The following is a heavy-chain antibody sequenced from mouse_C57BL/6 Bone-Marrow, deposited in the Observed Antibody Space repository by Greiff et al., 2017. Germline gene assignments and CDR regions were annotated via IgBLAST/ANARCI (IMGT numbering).Heavy chain of an antibody. D-gene: IGHD2-4*01. V-gene: IGHV2-2*01. CDR1: GFSLTSYG. CDR3: ARKYGYDYDGLAMDY. Sequence: VQLQESGPGLVQPSQSLSITCTVSGFSLTSYGVHWVRQSPGKGLEWLGVIWSGGSTDYNAAFISRLSISKDNSKSQVFFKMNSLQADDTAIYYWARKYGYDYDGLAMDYWGQGTSVTVSS. CDR2: IWSGGST. J-gene: IGHJ4*01.